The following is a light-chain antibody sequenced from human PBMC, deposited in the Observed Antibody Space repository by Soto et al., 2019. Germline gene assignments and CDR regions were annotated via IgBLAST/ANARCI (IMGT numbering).Light chain of an antibody. V-gene: IGLV2-11*01. Sequence: QSALTQPRSVSGSPGQSVTISCTGTSSDVGGYNYVSWYQQHPGKAPKLMIYDVSKRPSGVPDRFSGSKSGNTASLTISGLLAEDEADYYCCSYAGSYRVFGTGTKLTVL. CDR1: SSDVGGYNY. J-gene: IGLJ1*01. CDR3: CSYAGSYRV. CDR2: DVS.